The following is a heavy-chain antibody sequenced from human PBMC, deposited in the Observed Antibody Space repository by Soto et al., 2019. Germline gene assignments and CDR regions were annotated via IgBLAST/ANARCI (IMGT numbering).Heavy chain of an antibody. CDR2: IIPIFATP. CDR1: GGSFSTFA. V-gene: IGHV1-69*12. D-gene: IGHD4-17*01. Sequence: QVQLVQSGAEVKKPGSSVKVSCKASGGSFSTFAITWVRQAPGQGLEWMGGIIPIFATPNYAQKFQGRVTNTADESTSTAYMALSSLRSEDTAVYYCAAGPSGDYISDFWGQGTLVTVSS. J-gene: IGHJ4*02. CDR3: AAGPSGDYISDF.